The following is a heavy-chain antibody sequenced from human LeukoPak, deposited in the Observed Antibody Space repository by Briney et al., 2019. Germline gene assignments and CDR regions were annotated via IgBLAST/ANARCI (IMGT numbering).Heavy chain of an antibody. J-gene: IGHJ4*02. Sequence: GGSLRLSCAASGFTFSSYGMHWVRQAPGKGLEYVSAISSNGGSRYYANSVKGRFTISRDNSKNTLYLQMGSLRAEDMAVYYCARSRSSGWYESDYWGQGTLVTVSS. D-gene: IGHD6-19*01. CDR2: ISSNGGSR. CDR3: ARSRSSGWYESDY. CDR1: GFTFSSYG. V-gene: IGHV3-64*01.